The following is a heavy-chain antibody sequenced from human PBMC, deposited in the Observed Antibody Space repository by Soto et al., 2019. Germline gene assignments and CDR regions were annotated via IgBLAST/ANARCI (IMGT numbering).Heavy chain of an antibody. CDR3: AKDREKYSGSLHYFDY. D-gene: IGHD1-26*01. J-gene: IGHJ4*02. CDR2: ISYDGSNK. V-gene: IGHV3-30*18. CDR1: GFTFSSYG. Sequence: QVQLVESGGGVVQPGRSLRLSCAASGFTFSSYGMHWVRQAPGKGLEWVAVISYDGSNKYYADSVKGRFTISRDNSKNTLYLQMNSLRAEDTAVYYCAKDREKYSGSLHYFDYWGQGTLVTVSS.